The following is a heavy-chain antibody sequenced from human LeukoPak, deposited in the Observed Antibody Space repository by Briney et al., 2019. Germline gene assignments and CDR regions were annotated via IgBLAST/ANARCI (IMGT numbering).Heavy chain of an antibody. CDR2: INPNSGGT. Sequence: GASVEVSCKASGYTFTGYYMHWVRQAPGQGLEWMGWINPNSGGTNYAQKFQGRVTMTRDTSISTAYMELSRLRSDDTAVYYCARDRGIYCSSTSCYSAGYYYYYYMDVWGKGTTVTVSS. CDR3: ARDRGIYCSSTSCYSAGYYYYYYMDV. CDR1: GYTFTGYY. V-gene: IGHV1-2*02. J-gene: IGHJ6*03. D-gene: IGHD2-2*02.